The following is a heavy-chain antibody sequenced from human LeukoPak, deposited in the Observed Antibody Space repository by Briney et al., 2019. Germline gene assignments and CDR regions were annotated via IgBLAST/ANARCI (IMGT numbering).Heavy chain of an antibody. CDR1: GFTFSSYW. J-gene: IGHJ4*02. D-gene: IGHD5-18*01. Sequence: GGSLRLSCAASGFTFSSYWMHWVRQAPGKGLVWVSRINSDGSSTSYADSVKGRFTISRDNAKNTLYLQTNSLRAEDTAVYYCARVIGGYSYGYPDYWGQGTLVTVSS. CDR2: INSDGSST. CDR3: ARVIGGYSYGYPDY. V-gene: IGHV3-74*01.